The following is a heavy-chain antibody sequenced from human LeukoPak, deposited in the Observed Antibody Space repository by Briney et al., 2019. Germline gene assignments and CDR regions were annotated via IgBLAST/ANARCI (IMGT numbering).Heavy chain of an antibody. J-gene: IGHJ6*03. CDR3: AKAATAAAVTPYYYMDV. CDR2: ISGSGDST. CDR1: GFTFSNYA. V-gene: IGHV3-23*01. Sequence: GGSLRLSCAASGFTFSNYAMSWVRQAPGKGLEWVSAISGSGDSTYYADSVKGRFTISRDNSKNTLYLQMNSLRADDTAVYFCAKAATAAAVTPYYYMDVWVKGTTVTVSS. D-gene: IGHD6-13*01.